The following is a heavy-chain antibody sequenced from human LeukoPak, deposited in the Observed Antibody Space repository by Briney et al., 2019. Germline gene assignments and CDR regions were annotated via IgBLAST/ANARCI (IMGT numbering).Heavy chain of an antibody. CDR3: ARDVVDYCSSTSCYTGTYYYYMDV. Sequence: SETLSLTCTVSGGSISSYYWSWIRQPAGKGLEWIGRIYTSGSTNYNPSLKSRVTMSVDTSKNQFSLKLSSVTAADTAVYYCARDVVDYCSSTSCYTGTYYYYMDVWGKGTTVTVSS. CDR2: IYTSGST. J-gene: IGHJ6*03. CDR1: GGSISSYY. V-gene: IGHV4-4*07. D-gene: IGHD2-2*02.